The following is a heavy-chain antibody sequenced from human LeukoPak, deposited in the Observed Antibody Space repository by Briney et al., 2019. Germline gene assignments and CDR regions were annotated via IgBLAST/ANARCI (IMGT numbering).Heavy chain of an antibody. V-gene: IGHV5-51*01. CDR3: ARRVQLWSLDNKNENWFDP. J-gene: IGHJ5*02. CDR1: RYSFTSYW. Sequence: GGSLKISCKGPRYSFTSYWIGWVRQMPGKGLEWMGIIYPGDSDTRYSPSFQGQVTISADKSISTAYLQWSSLKASDTAMYYCARRVQLWSLDNKNENWFDPWGQGTLVTVSS. D-gene: IGHD5-18*01. CDR2: IYPGDSDT.